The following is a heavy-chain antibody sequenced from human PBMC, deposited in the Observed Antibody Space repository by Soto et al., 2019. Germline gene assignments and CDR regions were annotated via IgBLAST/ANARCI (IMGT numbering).Heavy chain of an antibody. D-gene: IGHD3-10*01. V-gene: IGHV1-2*04. CDR1: GYTFTGYY. CDR3: ARDRRVRGVIIGGGMDV. J-gene: IGHJ6*02. CDR2: INPNSGGT. Sequence: GASVKVSCKASGYTFTGYYMHWVRQAPGQGLEWMGWINPNSGGTNYAQKFQGWVTMTRDTSISTAYMELSRLRSDGTAVYYCARDRRVRGVIIGGGMDVWGQGTTVTVSS.